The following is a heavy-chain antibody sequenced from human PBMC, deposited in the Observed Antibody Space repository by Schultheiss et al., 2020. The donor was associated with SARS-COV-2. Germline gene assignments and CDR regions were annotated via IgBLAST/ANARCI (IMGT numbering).Heavy chain of an antibody. D-gene: IGHD1-1*01. CDR2: ISWNSGSI. Sequence: SLKISCAASGFTFDDYAMHWVRQAPGKGLEWVSGISWNSGSIGYADSVKGRFTISRDNAKNSLYLQMNSLRAEDTALYYCASFNWNDNFDYWGQGTLVTVSS. CDR1: GFTFDDYA. V-gene: IGHV3-9*01. CDR3: ASFNWNDNFDY. J-gene: IGHJ4*02.